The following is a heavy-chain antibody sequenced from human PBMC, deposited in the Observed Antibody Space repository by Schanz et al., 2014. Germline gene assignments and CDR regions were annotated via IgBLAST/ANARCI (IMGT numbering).Heavy chain of an antibody. CDR1: GYSFTDYA. CDR2: ISGYNGDT. D-gene: IGHD3-10*01. Sequence: QVQLVQSGVEVKRPGASVRVSCKASGYSFTDYAIHWVRQAPGQGLEWMGWISGYNGDTNYAPKFQDRASMTTDTSTGITSLEQSNLKSDGTAVYYCARDRVSFVRGPLGVDWGQGTQVIVSS. CDR3: ARDRVSFVRGPLGVD. J-gene: IGHJ4*02. V-gene: IGHV1-18*01.